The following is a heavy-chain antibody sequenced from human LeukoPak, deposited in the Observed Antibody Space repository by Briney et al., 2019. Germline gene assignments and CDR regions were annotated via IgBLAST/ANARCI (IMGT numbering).Heavy chain of an antibody. CDR3: ARRSLDYGNSVGLTGFDP. D-gene: IGHD4-11*01. Sequence: PGGSLSLSCAAFGFTFSSYEMNWVRQAPGKGLEWVSYISSSGYTIYYADSVKGRFTISRDNAKNSLYLQMNSLRAEDTAVYYCARRSLDYGNSVGLTGFDPWGQGTLVTVSS. V-gene: IGHV3-48*03. CDR2: ISSSGYTI. CDR1: GFTFSSYE. J-gene: IGHJ5*02.